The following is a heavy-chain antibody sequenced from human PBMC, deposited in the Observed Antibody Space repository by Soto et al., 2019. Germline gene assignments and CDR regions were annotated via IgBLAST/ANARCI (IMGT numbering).Heavy chain of an antibody. CDR1: GGTCGSYW. V-gene: IGHV3-7*03. Sequence: PGGSLRLSCGAAGGTCGSYWRSWVRQAPGKGLEWVANIKQDGTEKYYVDSVKGRFTISRDNAKNSLYLQMNSLRPEDTAVYYCARDPGLTYWGQGTLVTVSS. CDR2: IKQDGTEK. CDR3: ARDPGLTY. J-gene: IGHJ4*02.